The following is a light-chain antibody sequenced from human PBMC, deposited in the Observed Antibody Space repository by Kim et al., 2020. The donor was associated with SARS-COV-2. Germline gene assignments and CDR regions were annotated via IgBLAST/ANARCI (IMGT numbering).Light chain of an antibody. CDR3: QSYDSNLDYSRAV. V-gene: IGLV1-40*01. CDR2: GNT. Sequence: VTISCTGSSSNIGAGYDVHWYQQLPGAAPKLLIYGNTIRPSGVPDRFSGSKSGTSASLAITGLQADDEADYYCQSYDSNLDYSRAVFGGGTQLTVL. CDR1: SSNIGAGYD. J-gene: IGLJ3*02.